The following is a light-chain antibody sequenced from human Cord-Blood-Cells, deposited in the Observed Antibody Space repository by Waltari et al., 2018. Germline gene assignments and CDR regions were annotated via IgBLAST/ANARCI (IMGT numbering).Light chain of an antibody. V-gene: IGLV2-14*01. Sequence: QSALTQPASVSGSPGQSITIHCTGTSSDVGGYNYVSWDQQHPGKAPKLMIYDVSNRPSGVSNRFSGSKSGNTASLTISGLQAEDEADYYCSSYTSSSTLVFGGGTKLTVL. CDR3: SSYTSSSTLV. CDR1: SSDVGGYNY. CDR2: DVS. J-gene: IGLJ3*02.